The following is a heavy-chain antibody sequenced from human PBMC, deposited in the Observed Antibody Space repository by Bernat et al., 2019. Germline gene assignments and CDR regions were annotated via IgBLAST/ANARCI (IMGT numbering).Heavy chain of an antibody. D-gene: IGHD3-22*01. CDR3: AKGIGITRIGGQYFDY. J-gene: IGHJ4*02. V-gene: IGHV3-23*01. CDR1: GFTFSSYA. CDR2: ISGSGGST. Sequence: EVQLLESGGGLVQPGGSLRLSCAASGFTFSSYAMSWVRQAPGKGLEWVSAISGSGGSTYYADSVKGRFTISRDNSKNTLYLQMNSLRAEDTAVYYCAKGIGITRIGGQYFDYWGQGTLVTVSA.